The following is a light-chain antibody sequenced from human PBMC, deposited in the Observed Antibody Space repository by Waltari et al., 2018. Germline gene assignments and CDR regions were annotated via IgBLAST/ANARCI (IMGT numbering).Light chain of an antibody. CDR2: KAS. J-gene: IGKJ1*01. CDR3: QQYRNLWT. V-gene: IGKV1-5*03. Sequence: DIKMTQSPSTLSASVGDKVTITCRASQSLSNWLALYQQKPGKAPKVLIYKASTLESGVPSRFSGSGSGTEFTLTISSLQPDDFATYYCQQYRNLWTFGQGTKVEIK. CDR1: QSLSNW.